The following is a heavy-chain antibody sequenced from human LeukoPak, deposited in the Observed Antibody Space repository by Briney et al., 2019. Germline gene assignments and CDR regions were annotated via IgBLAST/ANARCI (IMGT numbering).Heavy chain of an antibody. CDR2: IYYSGST. J-gene: IGHJ4*02. CDR3: ARTTLYYYDSSLNGLDY. V-gene: IGHV4-30-4*01. CDR1: GGSISSGDYY. Sequence: SETLSLTCTVSGGSISSGDYYWSWIRQPPGKGLEWIGYIYYSGSTYYNPSLMSRVTISVDTSKNQFSLKLSSVTAADTAVYYCARTTLYYYDSSLNGLDYWGQGTLVTVSS. D-gene: IGHD3-22*01.